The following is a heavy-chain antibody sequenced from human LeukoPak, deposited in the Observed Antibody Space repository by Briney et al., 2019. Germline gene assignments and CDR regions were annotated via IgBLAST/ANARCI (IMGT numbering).Heavy chain of an antibody. CDR1: GFTFSSYA. Sequence: PGGSLRLSCAASGFTFSSYAMSWVCQAPGKGLEWVSAISGSGGSTYYADSVKGRFTISRDNSKNTLYLQMNSLRAEDTAVYYCAKDRVAVAGTVSDWFDPWGQGTLVTVSS. CDR2: ISGSGGST. D-gene: IGHD6-19*01. J-gene: IGHJ5*02. V-gene: IGHV3-23*01. CDR3: AKDRVAVAGTVSDWFDP.